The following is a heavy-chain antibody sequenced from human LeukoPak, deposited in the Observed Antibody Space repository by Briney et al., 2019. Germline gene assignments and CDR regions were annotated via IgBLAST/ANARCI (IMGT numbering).Heavy chain of an antibody. J-gene: IGHJ3*02. D-gene: IGHD1-7*01. CDR3: ARGNWNYRGPHDAFDI. CDR1: GGSISSSSYY. V-gene: IGHV4-61*02. CDR2: IYTSGST. Sequence: TSETLSFTCTVSGGSISSSSYYWSWIRQPAGKGLEWIGRIYTSGSTNYNPSLKSRVTMSVDTSKNQFSLKLSSVTAADTAVYYCARGNWNYRGPHDAFDIWGQGTMVTVSS.